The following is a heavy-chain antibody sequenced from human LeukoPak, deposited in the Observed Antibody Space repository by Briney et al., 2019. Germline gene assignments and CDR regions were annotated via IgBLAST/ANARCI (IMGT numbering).Heavy chain of an antibody. Sequence: SETLSLTCSVSAASISGNHWSWMRQPPGKGLEWMGYVYFSGNTHYNPSLRGRLTLSLDTSKNHVSLRRTSVTAADTAVYFCARLAGSIWYYFDLWGQGTLVTVST. CDR2: VYFSGNT. CDR3: ARLAGSIWYYFDL. V-gene: IGHV4-59*08. J-gene: IGHJ4*02. D-gene: IGHD3-10*01. CDR1: AASISGNH.